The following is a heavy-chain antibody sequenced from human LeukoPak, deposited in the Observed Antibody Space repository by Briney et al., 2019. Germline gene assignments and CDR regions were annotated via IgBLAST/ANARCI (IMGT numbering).Heavy chain of an antibody. CDR3: AKTTNYYDSSGYSYYFDY. CDR1: GFTFSSYG. J-gene: IGHJ4*02. CDR2: IWYDGSNK. D-gene: IGHD3-22*01. V-gene: IGHV3-33*06. Sequence: GGSLRLSYAASGFTFSSYGMHWVRQAPGKGLEWVAVIWYDGSNKYYADSVKGRFTISRDNSKNTVYLQMNSLRAEDTAVYYCAKTTNYYDSSGYSYYFDYWGQGTLVTVSS.